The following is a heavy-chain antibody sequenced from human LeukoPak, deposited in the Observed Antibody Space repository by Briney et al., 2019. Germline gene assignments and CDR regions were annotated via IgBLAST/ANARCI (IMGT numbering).Heavy chain of an antibody. J-gene: IGHJ5*02. V-gene: IGHV1-69*04. CDR3: ARDLSYGWFDP. CDR2: FIPILGIA. CDR1: GGTFSSYT. D-gene: IGHD4-17*01. Sequence: ASVKVSCKASGGTFSSYTISWVRQAPGQGLEWMGRFIPILGIANYAQKFQGRVTITADKSTSTAYMELSSLRSEDTAVYYCARDLSYGWFDPWGQGTLVTVSS.